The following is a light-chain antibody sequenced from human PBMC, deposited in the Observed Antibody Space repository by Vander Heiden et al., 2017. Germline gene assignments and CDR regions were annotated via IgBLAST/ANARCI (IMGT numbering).Light chain of an antibody. CDR1: QRDSSIY. CDR3: QQYGNSPRYT. CDR2: GAS. J-gene: IGKJ2*01. V-gene: IGKV3-20*01. Sequence: EHVLTHLTGPLSLPPGERATLSCRVGQRDSSIYLAWYQQKHGQDPSTLIYGASSRAAVIPDGFSGSRSGTDFTLTISRLEPENLTVYYCQQYGNSPRYTFGQGTKLEIK.